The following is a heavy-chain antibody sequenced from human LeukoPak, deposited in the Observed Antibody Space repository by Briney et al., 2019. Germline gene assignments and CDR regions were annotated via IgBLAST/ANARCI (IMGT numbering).Heavy chain of an antibody. Sequence: GGSLRLSCAASGFTFSTYGMSWVRQAPGKGLEWVSGISGSGGSTYYADSVKGRFTISRDNPKNTLYLQMNSLRAEDTAVYYCARKSASGNYPLDYWGQGTLVTVSS. CDR1: GFTFSTYG. J-gene: IGHJ4*02. CDR2: ISGSGGST. D-gene: IGHD3-10*01. CDR3: ARKSASGNYPLDY. V-gene: IGHV3-23*01.